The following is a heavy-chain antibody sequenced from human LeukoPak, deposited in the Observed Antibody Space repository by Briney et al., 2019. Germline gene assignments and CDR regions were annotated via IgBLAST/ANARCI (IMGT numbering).Heavy chain of an antibody. J-gene: IGHJ4*02. V-gene: IGHV4-4*02. CDR3: ARDLDSSGWQYFDY. CDR1: GDSINSLDL. CDR2: IYHSGST. D-gene: IGHD6-19*01. Sequence: PSETLSLTCTVSGDSINSLDLWSWVRQPPGKGLEWIGYIYHSGSTYYNPSLKSRVTISVDRSKNQFSLKLSSVTAADTAVYYCARDLDSSGWQYFDYWGQGTLVTVSS.